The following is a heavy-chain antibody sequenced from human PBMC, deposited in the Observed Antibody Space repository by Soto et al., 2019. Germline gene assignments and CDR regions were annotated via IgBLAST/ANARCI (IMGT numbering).Heavy chain of an antibody. V-gene: IGHV3-30*18. J-gene: IGHJ4*02. CDR3: AKEMYPRTVLDSSSPWGDY. Sequence: QVQLVESGGGVAQPGRSLRISCAVSGFTFSDYGMHWVRQAPGKGLEWVAVVSYDGSYKYYADSVKGRFTVSRELSGNTLFLQMNSLRLEDTAVYFCAKEMYPRTVLDSSSPWGDYWGQGTLVAVSS. CDR1: GFTFSDYG. CDR2: VSYDGSYK. D-gene: IGHD6-6*01.